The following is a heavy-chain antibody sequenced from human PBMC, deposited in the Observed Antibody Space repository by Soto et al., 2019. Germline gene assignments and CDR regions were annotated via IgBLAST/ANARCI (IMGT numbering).Heavy chain of an antibody. CDR1: GYTFTSYG. CDR2: ISAYSGNI. J-gene: IGHJ4*02. Sequence: QVQLVQSGADVKKPGASVKVSCKTSGYTFTSYGTSWVRQVPGQGLEWMGWISAYSGNINYAQKFQDRVTMPTDTSTSKAYMELRSLRSDVTAVYYCARDCSGATCSFNYWGQGTLVTVSS. D-gene: IGHD2-15*01. V-gene: IGHV1-18*01. CDR3: ARDCSGATCSFNY.